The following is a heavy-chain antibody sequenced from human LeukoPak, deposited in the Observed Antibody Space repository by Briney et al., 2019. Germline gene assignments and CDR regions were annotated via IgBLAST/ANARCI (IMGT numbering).Heavy chain of an antibody. Sequence: GGSLRLSCAASGFTFSSYSMNWVRQAPGKGLEWVSYISSSSSTIYYADSVKGRFTISRDNAKNSLYLQMNSLRAEDTAVYYCARDSNVPWFGELLYPFDYWGQGTLVTVSS. D-gene: IGHD3-10*01. CDR2: ISSSSSTI. J-gene: IGHJ4*02. V-gene: IGHV3-48*04. CDR3: ARDSNVPWFGELLYPFDY. CDR1: GFTFSSYS.